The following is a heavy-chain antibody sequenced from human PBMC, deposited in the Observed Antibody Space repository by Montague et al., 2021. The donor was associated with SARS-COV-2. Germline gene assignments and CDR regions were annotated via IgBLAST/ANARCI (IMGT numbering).Heavy chain of an antibody. J-gene: IGHJ6*02. V-gene: IGHV3-7*01. CDR3: ARDSVVVAAMYYYYGMDV. CDR1: GFTFSSYW. D-gene: IGHD2-15*01. CDR2: IKQDGSGK. Sequence: SCAASGFTFSSYWMSWVRQAPGKGLEWVANIKQDGSGKYYVDSVKGRFTISRDNAKNSLYLQMNSLRAEDTAVYYCARDSVVVAAMYYYYGMDVWGQGTTVTVSS.